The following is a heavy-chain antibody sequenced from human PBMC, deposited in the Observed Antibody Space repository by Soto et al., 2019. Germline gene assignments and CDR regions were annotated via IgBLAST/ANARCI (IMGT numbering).Heavy chain of an antibody. CDR3: ARGGSYYDSSGSGFDY. CDR1: GGSISSGGYY. Sequence: QVQLQESGPGLVKPSQTLSLTCTVSGGSISSGGYYWSWIRQHPGKGLEWIGYIYYSGSTYYNPSLKSRVTISXXTXKXXFSLKLSSVTAADTAVYYCARGGSYYDSSGSGFDYWGQGTLVTVSS. CDR2: IYYSGST. J-gene: IGHJ4*02. D-gene: IGHD3-22*01. V-gene: IGHV4-31*03.